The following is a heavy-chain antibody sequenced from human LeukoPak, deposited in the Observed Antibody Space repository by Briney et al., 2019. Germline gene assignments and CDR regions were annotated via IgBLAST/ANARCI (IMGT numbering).Heavy chain of an antibody. Sequence: SDTLSLTCAVSGYSLGKNYYWGWIRQSPGKGLEWIGRFYGRASTSYNPSLMNRVTMSVDTSKNHFSLQLTSVTAADTAVYYCARYDSRGSASTRFDYWGPGILVSVSS. CDR2: FYGRAST. D-gene: IGHD3-16*01. CDR1: GYSLGKNYY. J-gene: IGHJ4*02. V-gene: IGHV4-38-2*01. CDR3: ARYDSRGSASTRFDY.